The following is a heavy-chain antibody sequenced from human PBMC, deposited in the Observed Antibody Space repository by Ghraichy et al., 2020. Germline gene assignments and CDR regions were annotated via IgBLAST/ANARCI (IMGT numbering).Heavy chain of an antibody. J-gene: IGHJ6*02. CDR3: AKGGTVRGVQYYNGMDV. D-gene: IGHD3-10*01. CDR2: ISSSGEKT. Sequence: GGSLRLSCAASGFTFTSYAMRWVRQAPGKGLEWVSSISSSGEKTYYADSVKGRLTISRDNSKNTLYLQMNSLRAEDTAVYYCAKGGTVRGVQYYNGMDVWGQVTTVTVSS. V-gene: IGHV3-23*01. CDR1: GFTFTSYA.